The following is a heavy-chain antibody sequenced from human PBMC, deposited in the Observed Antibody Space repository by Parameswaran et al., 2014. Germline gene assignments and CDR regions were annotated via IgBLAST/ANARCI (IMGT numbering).Heavy chain of an antibody. D-gene: IGHD6-19*01. CDR2: IYSGGST. J-gene: IGHJ4*02. Sequence: VRQAPGKGLEWVSVIYSGGSTYYADSVKGRFTISRDNSKNTLYLQMNSLRAEDTAVYYCARGAYSSLYYFDYWGQGTLVRLL. CDR3: ARGAYSSLYYFDY. V-gene: IGHV3-53*01.